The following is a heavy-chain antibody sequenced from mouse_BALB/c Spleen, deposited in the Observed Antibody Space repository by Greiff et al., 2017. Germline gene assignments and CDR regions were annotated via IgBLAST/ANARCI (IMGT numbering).Heavy chain of an antibody. V-gene: IGHV1-15*01. D-gene: IGHD1-1*01. J-gene: IGHJ4*01. Sequence: QVQLQQSGAELVRPGASVTLSCKASGYTFTDYEMHWVKQTPVHGLEWIGAIDPETGGTAYNQKFKGKATLTADKSSSTAYMELRSLTSEDSAVYYCTRDGSSLFYYYAMDYWGQGTSVTVSS. CDR2: IDPETGGT. CDR3: TRDGSSLFYYYAMDY. CDR1: GYTFTDYE.